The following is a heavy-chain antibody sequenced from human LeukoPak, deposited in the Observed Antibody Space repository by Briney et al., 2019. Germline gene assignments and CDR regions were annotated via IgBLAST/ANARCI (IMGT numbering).Heavy chain of an antibody. J-gene: IGHJ4*02. Sequence: GGSLRLSCAASGFTFSSYAMHWVRQAPGKGLEWVAVISYDGSNKYYADSVKGRFTISRDNSKNTLYLQVNSLRAEDTAVYYCARDLGQRITIIYYFDYRGQGTLVTVSS. CDR3: ARDLGQRITIIYYFDY. CDR2: ISYDGSNK. D-gene: IGHD3-9*01. CDR1: GFTFSSYA. V-gene: IGHV3-30-3*01.